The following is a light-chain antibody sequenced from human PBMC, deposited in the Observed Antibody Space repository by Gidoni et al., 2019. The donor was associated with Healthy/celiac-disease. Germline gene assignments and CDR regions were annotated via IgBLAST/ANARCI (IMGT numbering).Light chain of an antibody. V-gene: IGKV1-9*01. CDR3: QQLNSYLTWT. CDR2: AAS. J-gene: IGKJ1*01. Sequence: DIQLTQSPSFLSASVGDRVTITCWASQGISSYLAWYQQQPGKAPKLLIYAASTLQSGVPSRFSGSGSGTEFTLTISSLQPEDFATYYCQQLNSYLTWTFGQXTKVEIK. CDR1: QGISSY.